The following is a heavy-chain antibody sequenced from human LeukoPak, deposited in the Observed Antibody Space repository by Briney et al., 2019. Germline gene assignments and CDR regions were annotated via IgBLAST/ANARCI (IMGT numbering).Heavy chain of an antibody. Sequence: GGSLRLSCAASGFTFSSYGMHWVRQAPGKGLGWVAVISYDGSNKYYADSVKGRFTISRDNSKNTLYLQMNSLRAEDTAVYYCARTRMIVGAIFDYWGQGTLVTVSS. V-gene: IGHV3-30*03. D-gene: IGHD1-26*01. CDR1: GFTFSSYG. J-gene: IGHJ4*02. CDR3: ARTRMIVGAIFDY. CDR2: ISYDGSNK.